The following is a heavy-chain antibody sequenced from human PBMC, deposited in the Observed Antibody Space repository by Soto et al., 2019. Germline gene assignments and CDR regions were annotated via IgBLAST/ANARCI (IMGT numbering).Heavy chain of an antibody. D-gene: IGHD3-16*01. CDR2: IGGRDGST. J-gene: IGHJ4*02. CDR3: ARDLWVDRTAAHATVDY. V-gene: IGHV3-23*01. CDR1: GFTFSSYA. Sequence: DVQLLESVGGLVHPGGSLRLSCAASGFTFSSYAMSWVRQSPGKGPEWVSVIGGRDGSTNYADFVKGRFTISRDNSKNTLYLHMDSLRAEDTAIYYCARDLWVDRTAAHATVDYWGQGTLVTVSP.